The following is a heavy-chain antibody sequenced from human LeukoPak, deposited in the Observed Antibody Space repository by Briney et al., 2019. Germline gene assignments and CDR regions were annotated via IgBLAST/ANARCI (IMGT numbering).Heavy chain of an antibody. Sequence: PSETLSLTCTDPGGSISTYYWNWIRQPPGKGLEWIGYIYYSGSTNYNPSLKSRVTISVDTSKNQCSLNLTSVTAANTAVYYWARGGIRQTFDNWGQGTLVTVSS. J-gene: IGHJ4*02. CDR3: ARGGIRQTFDN. CDR2: IYYSGST. CDR1: GGSISTYY. D-gene: IGHD3-3*02. V-gene: IGHV4-59*01.